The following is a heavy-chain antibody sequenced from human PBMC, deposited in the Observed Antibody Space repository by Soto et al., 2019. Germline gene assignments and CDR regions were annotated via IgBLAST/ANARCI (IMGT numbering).Heavy chain of an antibody. V-gene: IGHV2-70*01. J-gene: IGHJ4*02. D-gene: IGHD6-13*01. CDR1: GFSLSTNKMC. Sequence: SAPTPGTHTRTLTLACTFPGFSLSTNKMCVSWIRHPPGKALEWLALIDWDDDKYYNTSLKTMLTISQDTSKNQLALTMTNMDPVETATYYCAQIREEDRSSWTGFEYWGQGTLDTVSP. CDR3: AQIREEDRSSWTGFEY. CDR2: IDWDDDK.